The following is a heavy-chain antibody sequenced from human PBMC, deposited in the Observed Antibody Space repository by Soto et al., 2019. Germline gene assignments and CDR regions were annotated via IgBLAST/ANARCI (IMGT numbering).Heavy chain of an antibody. CDR2: LSITGGST. J-gene: IGHJ4*02. CDR1: GFTFSRSA. D-gene: IGHD6-19*01. Sequence: GSLRLSCAASGFTFSRSAMSWVRQAPGKGLEWVSSLSITGGSTYYADSVKGRVTMTTDTSTSTAYMELRSLRSDDTAVYYCARVASWYSSGWYSDYWGQGTLVTVSS. CDR3: ARVASWYSSGWYSDY. V-gene: IGHV3-23*01.